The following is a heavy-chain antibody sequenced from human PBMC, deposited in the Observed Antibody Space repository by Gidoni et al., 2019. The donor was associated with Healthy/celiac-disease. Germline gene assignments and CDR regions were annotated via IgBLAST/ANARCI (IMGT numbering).Heavy chain of an antibody. J-gene: IGHJ4*02. CDR1: GFTFDDYT. CDR3: AKGVTGTGFDY. CDR2: ISWDGGST. Sequence: EVQLVESGGVVVQPGGSLRLSCAASGFTFDDYTMHCVRQAPGKGLEWVSLISWDGGSTYYADSVKGRFTISRDNSKNSLYLQMNSLRTEDTDLYYCAKGVTGTGFDYWGQGTLVTVSS. V-gene: IGHV3-43*01. D-gene: IGHD1-20*01.